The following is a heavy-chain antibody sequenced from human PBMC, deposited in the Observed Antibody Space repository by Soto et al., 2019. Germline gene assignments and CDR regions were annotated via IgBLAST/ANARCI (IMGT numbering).Heavy chain of an antibody. CDR2: IYSSGNA. CDR1: GFTVGNKY. Sequence: GGSLRLSCAASGFTVGNKYMSWVRQAPGKGLEWVSLIYSSGNAYYADSVKGRFTISRDNSKNTLYLQMNSLRAEDTAVYYCAGRKEYNRLDVWGQGTTVIVSS. CDR3: AGRKEYNRLDV. V-gene: IGHV3-66*01. J-gene: IGHJ6*02.